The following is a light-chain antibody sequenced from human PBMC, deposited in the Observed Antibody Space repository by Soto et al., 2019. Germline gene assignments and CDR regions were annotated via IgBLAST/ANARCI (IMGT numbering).Light chain of an antibody. CDR2: RGT. CDR1: SSDVGAYDA. J-gene: IGLJ1*01. V-gene: IGLV2-14*02. CDR3: CSYTSSGTYV. Sequence: QSVLAQPASVSGSPGQSITISCTGTSSDVGAYDAVSWCQQHPGKAPQVIIYRGTKRPSGVSTRFSGSVSGNTASLTVSGLQAEDEAEYFCCSYTSSGTYVFGTGTKVTVL.